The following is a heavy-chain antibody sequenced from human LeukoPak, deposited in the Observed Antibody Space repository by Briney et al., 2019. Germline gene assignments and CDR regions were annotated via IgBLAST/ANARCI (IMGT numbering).Heavy chain of an antibody. CDR1: GFTFSSYA. J-gene: IGHJ4*02. V-gene: IGHV3-23*01. CDR3: AKGRSAYSSNSYYFDY. Sequence: GGSLRLSCAASGFTFSSYAMSWVRQAPGKGLEWVSAISGSGGSTYYADSVKGRFTISRDNSKNTLYVQMNSLRVEDTAVYYCAKGRSAYSSNSYYFDYWGQGTLVTVSS. CDR2: ISGSGGST. D-gene: IGHD6-13*01.